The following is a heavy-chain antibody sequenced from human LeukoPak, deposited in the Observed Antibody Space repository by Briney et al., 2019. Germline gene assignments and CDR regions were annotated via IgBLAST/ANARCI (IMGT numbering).Heavy chain of an antibody. J-gene: IGHJ5*02. V-gene: IGHV3-30*18. CDR2: ISYDEGNK. CDR1: GFIFSRYG. CDR3: AKDHGGSHYPNWFDP. D-gene: IGHD1-26*01. Sequence: GGSLRLSCGASGFIFSRYGMHWVRQAPGKGLEWVAVISYDEGNKYYADSVKGRFTISRDNSKNTLYLHLNSLRTEDTAVYYCAKDHGGSHYPNWFDPWGQGTLVTVSS.